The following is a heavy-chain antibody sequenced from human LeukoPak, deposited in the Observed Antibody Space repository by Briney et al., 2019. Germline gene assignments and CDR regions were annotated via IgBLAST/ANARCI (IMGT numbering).Heavy chain of an antibody. CDR3: TRGYYYDSSGYQDD. D-gene: IGHD3-22*01. CDR2: IRSKANSYAT. J-gene: IGHJ4*02. Sequence: EGSLKLACAASGFTFSGSAMHWVRQASGKGLEWVGRIRSKANSYATAYAASVKGRFTISRDDSKNTAYLQMNSLKTEDTAVYYCTRGYYYDSSGYQDDWGQGTLVTVSS. CDR1: GFTFSGSA. V-gene: IGHV3-73*01.